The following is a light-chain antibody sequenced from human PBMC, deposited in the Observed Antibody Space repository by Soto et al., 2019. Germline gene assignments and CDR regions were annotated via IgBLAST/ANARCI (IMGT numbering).Light chain of an antibody. CDR3: LAGNNNRV. V-gene: IGLV2-8*01. CDR2: EVT. Sequence: QSALTQPPSASGSPGQSVTVSCTGIGGDVRDSNYVSWYQQHPGKAPQLIIYEVTKRPSGVPDRFSDSKSGNTASLTVSGLHAEDEADYYCLAGNNNRVFGTGTKLTGL. CDR1: GGDVRDSNY. J-gene: IGLJ1*01.